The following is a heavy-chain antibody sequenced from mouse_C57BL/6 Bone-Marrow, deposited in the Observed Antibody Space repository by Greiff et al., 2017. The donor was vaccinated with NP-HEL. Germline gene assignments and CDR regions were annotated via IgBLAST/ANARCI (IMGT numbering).Heavy chain of an antibody. Sequence: VQLQQPGAELVKPGASVKLSCKASGYTFTSYWMHWVKQRPGQGLEWIGMIHPNSGSTNYNEKFKSKATLTVDKSSSTAYMQLSSLTSEDSAVYYCARKKATIVTFDYRGQGTTLTVSS. CDR3: ARKKATIVTFDY. CDR2: IHPNSGST. D-gene: IGHD2-5*01. J-gene: IGHJ2*01. V-gene: IGHV1-64*01. CDR1: GYTFTSYW.